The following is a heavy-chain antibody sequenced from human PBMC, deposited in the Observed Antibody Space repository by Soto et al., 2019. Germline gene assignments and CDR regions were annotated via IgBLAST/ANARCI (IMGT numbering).Heavy chain of an antibody. CDR1: GFIFSSYA. V-gene: IGHV3-30-3*01. CDR3: AKAPWNLAHMHYFDF. Sequence: QVQLVESGGGVVQPGRSLRLSCAASGFIFSSYAMHWVRQAPGKGLEWVAVISSDGSKRYYADSVGGRFTISRDNSENTVYLHMSSLTGDDTAVFYCAKAPWNLAHMHYFDFWGQGTLVTVSS. D-gene: IGHD1-1*01. CDR2: ISSDGSKR. J-gene: IGHJ4*02.